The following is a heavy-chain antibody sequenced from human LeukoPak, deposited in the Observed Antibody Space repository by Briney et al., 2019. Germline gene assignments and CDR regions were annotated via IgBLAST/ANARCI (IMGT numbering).Heavy chain of an antibody. D-gene: IGHD1-26*01. V-gene: IGHV1-69*13. CDR2: IIPIFGTA. J-gene: IGHJ3*02. CDR1: GGTFSSYA. Sequence: GASVKVSCKASGGTFSSYAISWVRQAPGQGLEWMGGIIPIFGTANYAQKFQGRVTITADESTSTAYMELSSLRSEDTAVYYCARSSGSYRTSDAFDIWGQGTMVTVSS. CDR3: ARSSGSYRTSDAFDI.